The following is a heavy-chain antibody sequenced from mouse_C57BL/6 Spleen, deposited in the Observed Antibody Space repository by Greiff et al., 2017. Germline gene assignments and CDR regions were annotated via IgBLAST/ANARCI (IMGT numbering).Heavy chain of an antibody. CDR2: IYPGSGNT. D-gene: IGHD1-1*01. J-gene: IGHJ4*01. V-gene: IGHV1-66*01. CDR1: GYSFTSYY. CDR3: ARSGYYGSSPYYYAMDD. Sequence: VKLVESGPELVKPGASVKISCKASGYSFTSYYIHWVKQRPGQGLEWIGWIYPGSGNTKYNEKFKGKATLTADTSSSTAYMQLSSLTSEDSAVYYCARSGYYGSSPYYYAMDDWGQGTSVTVAS.